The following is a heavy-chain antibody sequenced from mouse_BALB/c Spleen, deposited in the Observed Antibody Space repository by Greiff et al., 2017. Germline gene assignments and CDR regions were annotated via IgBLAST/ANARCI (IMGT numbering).Heavy chain of an antibody. CDR3: ARDYYGYVYYFDY. J-gene: IGHJ2*01. V-gene: IGHV14-3*02. Sequence: VQLQQSGAELVKPGASVKLSCTASGFNIKDTYMHWVKQRPEQGLEWIGRIDPANGNTKYDPKFQGKATITADTSSNTAYLQLSSLTSEDTAVYYCARDYYGYVYYFDYWGQGTTLTVSS. CDR2: IDPANGNT. CDR1: GFNIKDTY. D-gene: IGHD1-2*01.